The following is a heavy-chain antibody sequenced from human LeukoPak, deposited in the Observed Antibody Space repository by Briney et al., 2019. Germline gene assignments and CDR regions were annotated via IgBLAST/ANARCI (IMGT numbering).Heavy chain of an antibody. D-gene: IGHD1-26*01. Sequence: PGRSLRLSCAASGFTFSSYGMHWVRQAPGKGLEWVAVISYDGSNKYYADSVKGRFTISRDNSKNTLYLQMNSLRAEDTAVYYCAKFFSGSPHGDDYWGQGTLVTVSS. CDR3: AKFFSGSPHGDDY. V-gene: IGHV3-30*18. CDR1: GFTFSSYG. J-gene: IGHJ4*02. CDR2: ISYDGSNK.